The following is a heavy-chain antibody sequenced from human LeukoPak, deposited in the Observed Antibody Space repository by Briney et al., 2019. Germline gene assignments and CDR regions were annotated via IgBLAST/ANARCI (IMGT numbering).Heavy chain of an antibody. CDR2: ISTDGYTT. Sequence: GGSMRLSCAASGLAFSAYKMHWVRQAPRKGLVWVSRISTDGYTTDYADFVQGRFTASRDDTKNTWSLEMNSLRAEDTAVYYCVVGGSPGYWGQGTLVTVSS. CDR3: VVGGSPGY. J-gene: IGHJ4*02. V-gene: IGHV3-74*01. CDR1: GLAFSAYK. D-gene: IGHD2-15*01.